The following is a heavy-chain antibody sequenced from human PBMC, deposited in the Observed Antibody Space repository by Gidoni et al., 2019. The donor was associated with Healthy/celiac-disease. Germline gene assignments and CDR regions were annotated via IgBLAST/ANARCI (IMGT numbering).Heavy chain of an antibody. J-gene: IGHJ4*02. CDR2: IIPIFGTA. Sequence: QVQLVQSGAEVQKPGSSVKVSCTASGGTFSSYAISWGRQAPGQGLEWMGGIIPIFGTANYAQKCQGRVTITADESTSTAYMELSSLRAEDTAVYYCARGEGYSGSYGGGFDYWGQGTLVTVSS. CDR1: GGTFSSYA. CDR3: ARGEGYSGSYGGGFDY. D-gene: IGHD1-26*01. V-gene: IGHV1-69*01.